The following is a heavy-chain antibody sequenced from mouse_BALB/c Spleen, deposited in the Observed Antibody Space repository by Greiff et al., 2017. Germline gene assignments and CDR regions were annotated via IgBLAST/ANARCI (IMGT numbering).Heavy chain of an antibody. J-gene: IGHJ4*01. CDR2: IYPGNSDT. CDR3: IHYYGYDYAMDY. D-gene: IGHD1-2*01. Sequence: VQLRQSGTVLARPGASVKMSCKASGYSFTSYWMHWVKQRPGQGLEWIGAIYPGNSDTSYNQKFKGKAKLTAVTSASTAYMELSSLTNEDSAVYYCIHYYGYDYAMDYWGQGTSVTVSS. CDR1: GYSFTSYW. V-gene: IGHV1-5*01.